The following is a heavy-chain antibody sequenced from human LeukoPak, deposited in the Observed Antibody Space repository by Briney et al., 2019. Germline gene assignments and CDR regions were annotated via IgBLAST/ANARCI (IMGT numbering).Heavy chain of an antibody. J-gene: IGHJ5*02. CDR2: IKQDGSEK. D-gene: IGHD2-2*01. V-gene: IGHV3-7*01. CDR1: GFTFSSYW. CDR3: ARDLRYCSSTSCYPDP. Sequence: GGSLRLSCAASGFTFSSYWMSWVRQAPGKGLEWVANIKQDGSEKYYVDSVKGRFTISRDNAKNSLYLQMNSLRAEDTAVYYCARDLRYCSSTSCYPDPWGQGTLVTVSS.